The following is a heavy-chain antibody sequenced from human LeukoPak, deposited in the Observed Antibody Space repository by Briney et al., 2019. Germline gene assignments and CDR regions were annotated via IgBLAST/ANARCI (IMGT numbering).Heavy chain of an antibody. CDR1: GGTFSSYA. D-gene: IGHD1-14*01. J-gene: IGHJ6*03. CDR2: IIPILGIA. Sequence: ASVKVSCKASGGTFSSYAISWVRQAPGQGLEWMGRIIPILGIANYAQKFQGRVTITADKSTSTAYMELSSLRSEDTAVYYCARGGRSGYYYYMDVWGKGTTVTVSS. V-gene: IGHV1-69*04. CDR3: ARGGRSGYYYYMDV.